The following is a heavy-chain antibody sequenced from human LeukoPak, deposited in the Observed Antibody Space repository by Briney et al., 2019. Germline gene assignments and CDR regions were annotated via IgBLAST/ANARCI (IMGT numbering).Heavy chain of an antibody. Sequence: PGGSLRLSCAASGFTFSTYAMTWVRQAPGKGLEWVSAIGTAGDPHYSDSVRGRFTISRDNSKNTLSSQMNNLRAEDTAIYYCAKDWSCDYWGQGTLVTVSS. D-gene: IGHD3-10*01. V-gene: IGHV3-23*01. CDR3: AKDWSCDY. J-gene: IGHJ4*02. CDR1: GFTFSTYA. CDR2: IGTAGDP.